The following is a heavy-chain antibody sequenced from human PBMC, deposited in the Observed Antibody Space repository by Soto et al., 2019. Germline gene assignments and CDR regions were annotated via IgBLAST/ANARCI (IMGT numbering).Heavy chain of an antibody. Sequence: QVQLQESGPGLVKPSGTLSLTCAVSGGSISSSNWWSWVRQPPGKGLEWIGEIYHSGSTNYNASLKSRATIAVDQCKNQFPLERSQVTAAGSGVYFCAGDRGGGFGMIEVGGQGTLVTVSS. J-gene: IGHJ4*02. V-gene: IGHV4-4*02. CDR2: IYHSGST. D-gene: IGHD3-22*01. CDR3: AGDRGGGFGMIEV. CDR1: GGSISSSNW.